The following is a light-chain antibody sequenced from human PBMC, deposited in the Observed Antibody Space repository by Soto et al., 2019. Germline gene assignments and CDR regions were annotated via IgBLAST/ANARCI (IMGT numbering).Light chain of an antibody. Sequence: EIVLTQSPGTLSLSPGERATLSCRASQSVSYYLAWYQQKPGQAPRLLIYDASSRATGVPDRFSGSGSGTDFTLTISRLEPEDFAVYYCQQYGSSHRTFGQGTKVDTK. CDR1: QSVSYY. V-gene: IGKV3-20*01. CDR2: DAS. J-gene: IGKJ1*01. CDR3: QQYGSSHRT.